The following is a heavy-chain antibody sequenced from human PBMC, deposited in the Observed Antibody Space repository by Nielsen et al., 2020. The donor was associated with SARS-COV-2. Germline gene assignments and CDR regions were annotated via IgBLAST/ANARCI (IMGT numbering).Heavy chain of an antibody. V-gene: IGHV4-39*01. Sequence: SETLSLTCTVSGGSISSSSYYWGWIRQPPGKGLAWIGSIYYSGSTYYNPSLKSRVTISVDTSKNQFSLKLSSVTAADTAVYYCALSGDAFDIWGQGTMVTVSS. CDR3: ALSGDAFDI. CDR2: IYYSGST. J-gene: IGHJ3*02. CDR1: GGSISSSSYY.